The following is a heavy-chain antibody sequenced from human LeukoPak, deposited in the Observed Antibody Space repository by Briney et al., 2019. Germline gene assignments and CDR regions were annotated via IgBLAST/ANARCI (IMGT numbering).Heavy chain of an antibody. J-gene: IGHJ6*02. V-gene: IGHV3-11*01. Sequence: PGGSLRLSCAASGFTSSDYHMTWIRQPPGKGPEWISYISSSGGTTTYVDSVKGRFTISRDNAKNSLYLQMNSLRADDTAVYYCARSNYYTVDVWGQGTAVTVSS. CDR2: ISSSGGTT. CDR3: ARSNYYTVDV. CDR1: GFTSSDYH.